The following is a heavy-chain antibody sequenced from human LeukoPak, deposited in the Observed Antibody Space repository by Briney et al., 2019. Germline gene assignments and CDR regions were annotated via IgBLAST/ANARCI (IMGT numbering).Heavy chain of an antibody. CDR1: GYTFTSYG. V-gene: IGHV1-18*01. D-gene: IGHD1-26*01. CDR3: ARTESGEWELGDY. Sequence: ASVKVSCKASGYTFTSYGISWVRQAPGQGLEWMGWISAYNGNTNYAQKFQGRVTITADKSTSTAYMELTSLRSEDTAVYYCARTESGEWELGDYWGQGTLVTVSS. CDR2: ISAYNGNT. J-gene: IGHJ4*02.